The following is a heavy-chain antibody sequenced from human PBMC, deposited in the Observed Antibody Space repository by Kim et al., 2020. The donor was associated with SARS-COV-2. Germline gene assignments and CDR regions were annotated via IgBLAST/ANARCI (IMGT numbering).Heavy chain of an antibody. D-gene: IGHD3-22*01. CDR1: GGTFSSYA. J-gene: IGHJ1*01. V-gene: IGHV1-69*13. CDR3: ARHYYDSSGYPEYFQH. Sequence: SVKVSCKASGGTFSSYAISWVRQAPGQGLEWMGGIIPIFGTANYAQKFQGRVTITADESTSTAYMELSSLRSEDTAVYYCARHYYDSSGYPEYFQHWGQGTLVTVSS. CDR2: IIPIFGTA.